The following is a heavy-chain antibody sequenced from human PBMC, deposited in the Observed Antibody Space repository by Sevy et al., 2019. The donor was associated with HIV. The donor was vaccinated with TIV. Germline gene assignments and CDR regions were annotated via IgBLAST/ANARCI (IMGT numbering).Heavy chain of an antibody. J-gene: IGHJ6*02. CDR1: GHTFTSYG. CDR3: ARDGDYYDSSAHQQRGMDV. V-gene: IGHV1-18*01. CDR2: ISAYNGNT. Sequence: ASVKVSCKASGHTFTSYGISWVRQAPGQGLEWMGWISAYNGNTNYAQKLQGRVTMTTDTSTSTAYMELRSLRSDDTAVYYCARDGDYYDSSAHQQRGMDVWGQGTTVTVSS. D-gene: IGHD3-22*01.